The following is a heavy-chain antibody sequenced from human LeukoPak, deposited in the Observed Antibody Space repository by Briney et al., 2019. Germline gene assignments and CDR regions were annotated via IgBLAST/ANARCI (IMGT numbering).Heavy chain of an antibody. D-gene: IGHD6-13*01. CDR3: AKSWVGPLDY. CDR2: ISGSGGST. J-gene: IGHJ4*02. Sequence: GGSLRLSCAASGFTFSSYAMSWVRQAPGRGLEWVSAISGSGGSTYYADSVKGRFTISRDNSKNTLYLQMNSLRVEDTAVYYCAKSWVGPLDYWGQGTLVTVSS. V-gene: IGHV3-23*01. CDR1: GFTFSSYA.